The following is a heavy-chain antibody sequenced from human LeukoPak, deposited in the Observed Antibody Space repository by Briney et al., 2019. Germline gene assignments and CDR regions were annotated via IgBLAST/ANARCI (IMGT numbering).Heavy chain of an antibody. Sequence: SGGSLRLSXAASGFTFSSYWMSWVRQAPGKGLEWVANIKQDGSEKYYVDSVKGRFTISRDNAKNSLYPQMNSLRAEDTAVYYCARGRYCSSTSCPGKYYYYMDVWGKGTTVTVSS. V-gene: IGHV3-7*01. D-gene: IGHD2-2*01. CDR3: ARGRYCSSTSCPGKYYYYMDV. CDR1: GFTFSSYW. J-gene: IGHJ6*03. CDR2: IKQDGSEK.